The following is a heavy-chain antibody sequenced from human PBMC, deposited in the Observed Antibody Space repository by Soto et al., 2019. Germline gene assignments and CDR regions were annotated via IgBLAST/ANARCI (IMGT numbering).Heavy chain of an antibody. J-gene: IGHJ6*04. CDR2: IYYSGST. CDR1: GGSISSYY. D-gene: IGHD3-10*01. CDR3: ARDFRAMGRAAGYPEV. V-gene: IGHV4-59*01. Sequence: PSETLSLTCTVSGGSISSYYWSWIRQPPGKGLEWIGYIYYSGSTNYNPSLKSRVTISVDTSKNQFSLKLSSVTAADTAVYYCARDFRAMGRAAGYPEVGGEGATVTVSS.